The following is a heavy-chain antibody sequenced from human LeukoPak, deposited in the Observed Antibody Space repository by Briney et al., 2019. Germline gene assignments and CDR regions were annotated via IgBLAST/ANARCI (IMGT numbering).Heavy chain of an antibody. CDR1: GFTFNSYA. CDR2: IFGSGGSA. Sequence: PGGSLRLSRAAYGFTFNSYAMYWVRQAPGKGLEWVSGIFGSGGSAHYADSVKGRFTISRDNSKNTVYLQMSSLRAEDTAVYYCAKTTTGYSSGRYPGWPADYWGQGSLVTVSS. D-gene: IGHD6-19*01. J-gene: IGHJ4*02. V-gene: IGHV3-23*01. CDR3: AKTTTGYSSGRYPGWPADY.